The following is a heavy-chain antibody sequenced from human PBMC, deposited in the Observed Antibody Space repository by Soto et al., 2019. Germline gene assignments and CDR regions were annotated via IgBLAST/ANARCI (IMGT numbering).Heavy chain of an antibody. D-gene: IGHD6-13*01. J-gene: IGHJ4*02. Sequence: PSETLSLTCAVSGYSISSGYYWGWIRQPPGKGLEWIGSILHSGFTHYSPSLKSRVTISVDTSKNQFSLKLSSVTAADTAVYYCAGGESSSWGYYFDYWGQGTLVTVSS. CDR2: ILHSGFT. CDR1: GYSISSGYY. CDR3: AGGESSSWGYYFDY. V-gene: IGHV4-38-2*01.